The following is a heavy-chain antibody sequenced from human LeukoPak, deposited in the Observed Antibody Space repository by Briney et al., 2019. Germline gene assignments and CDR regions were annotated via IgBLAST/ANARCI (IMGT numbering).Heavy chain of an antibody. J-gene: IGHJ5*02. CDR2: ISPYNGNT. V-gene: IGHV1-18*01. CDR1: GYTFTSYG. D-gene: IGHD3-22*01. Sequence: AASVKVSCKASGYTFTSYGISWVRQAPGQGLEWMGWISPYNGNTNYAQKLQGRVTMTTDTSTSKAYMELRSLSSDDTVVYYCAIENYYDSSGHYRWGQGTLVTVSS. CDR3: AIENYYDSSGHYR.